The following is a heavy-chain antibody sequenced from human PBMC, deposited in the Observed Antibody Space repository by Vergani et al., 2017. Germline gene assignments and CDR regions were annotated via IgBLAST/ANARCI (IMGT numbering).Heavy chain of an antibody. D-gene: IGHD2-2*02. CDR2: ISGSGGST. CDR3: AKDSETYCSSTSCYRFDY. J-gene: IGHJ4*02. Sequence: EVQLLESGGGLVQPGGSLRLSCAASGFTFSSYAMRWVRQAPGKGLEWVSAISGSGGSTYYADSVKGRFTISRDNSKNPLYLQMNSLRAEDTAVYYCAKDSETYCSSTSCYRFDYWGQGTLVTVSS. CDR1: GFTFSSYA. V-gene: IGHV3-23*01.